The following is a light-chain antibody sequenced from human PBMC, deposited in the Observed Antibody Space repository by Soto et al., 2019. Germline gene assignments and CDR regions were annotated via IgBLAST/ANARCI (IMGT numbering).Light chain of an antibody. V-gene: IGLV2-14*01. Sequence: QSALTQPASVSGSPGQSITISCTGTTSDVGGYNYVSWYQQHPGKAPKLMIYEVSYRPSGVSNRFSGSKSGNTASLTISGIQAEDEADYYCSSYTRRSTVGFGGGTKLTVL. CDR1: TSDVGGYNY. CDR3: SSYTRRSTVG. CDR2: EVS. J-gene: IGLJ2*01.